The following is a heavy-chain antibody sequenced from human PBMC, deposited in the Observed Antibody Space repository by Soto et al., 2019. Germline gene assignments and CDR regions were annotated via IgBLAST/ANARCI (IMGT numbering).Heavy chain of an antibody. D-gene: IGHD1-26*01. CDR1: GFTFSSYG. V-gene: IGHV3-30*03. J-gene: IGHJ6*02. CDR2: ISYDGSNK. CDR3: ASPPVGAIHYYYYYGMDV. Sequence: PGGSLRLSCAASGFTFSSYGMHWVRQAPGKGLEWVAVISYDGSNKYYADSVKGRFTISRDNSKNTLYLQMNSLRAEDTAVYYCASPPVGAIHYYYYYGMDVWGQGTTVTVSS.